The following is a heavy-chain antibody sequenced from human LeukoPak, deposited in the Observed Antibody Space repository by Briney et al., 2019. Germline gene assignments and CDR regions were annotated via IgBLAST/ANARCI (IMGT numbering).Heavy chain of an antibody. J-gene: IGHJ5*02. D-gene: IGHD3-22*01. Sequence: SETLSLTCTASGGSISSGDYYWSWIRQPPGKGLEWIAYMYYSGSTHYNPPLKSRVTMSADTSKNQLSLKLSSVTAADTAVYYCARPYYYDSRIDPWGQGILVTVSS. CDR2: MYYSGST. CDR1: GGSISSGDYY. V-gene: IGHV4-30-4*01. CDR3: ARPYYYDSRIDP.